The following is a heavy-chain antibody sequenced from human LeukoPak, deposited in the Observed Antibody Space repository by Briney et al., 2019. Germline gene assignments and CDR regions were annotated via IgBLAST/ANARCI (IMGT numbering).Heavy chain of an antibody. J-gene: IGHJ3*02. V-gene: IGHV3-11*01. Sequence: PGGSLRLSCAASGFTFSDYYMSWIRQAPGKGLEWVSYISSSGSTIYYADSVKGRFTISRDNAKNSLYLQMNSLRAEDTDVYYCARESTIAHAFDIWGQGTMVTVSS. D-gene: IGHD5/OR15-5a*01. CDR3: ARESTIAHAFDI. CDR2: ISSSGSTI. CDR1: GFTFSDYY.